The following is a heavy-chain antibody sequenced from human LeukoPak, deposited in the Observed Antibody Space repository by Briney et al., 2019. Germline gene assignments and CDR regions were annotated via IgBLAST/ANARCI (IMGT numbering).Heavy chain of an antibody. CDR3: AKGVIFWSGWYLAEFDY. V-gene: IGHV3-30*18. Sequence: GRSLRLSCAASGFTFSSYGMHWVRQAPGKGLEWVAVISYDGSNKYYADSVKGRFTISRDNSKNTLYLQMNSLRAEDTAVYYCAKGVIFWSGWYLAEFDYWGQGTLVTVSS. CDR1: GFTFSSYG. CDR2: ISYDGSNK. J-gene: IGHJ4*02. D-gene: IGHD3-3*01.